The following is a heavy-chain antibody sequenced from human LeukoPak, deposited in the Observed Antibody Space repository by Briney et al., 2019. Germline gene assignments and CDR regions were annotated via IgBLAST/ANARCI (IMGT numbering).Heavy chain of an antibody. Sequence: ASVKVSCKASGYTFTSYDINWVRQATGQGLEWMGWMNPNSGNTGYAQKFQGRVTMTRNTSISTAHMELSSLRSEDTAVYYCARGRAWSSSFDYWGQGTLVTVSS. D-gene: IGHD6-6*01. CDR3: ARGRAWSSSFDY. CDR1: GYTFTSYD. V-gene: IGHV1-8*01. J-gene: IGHJ4*02. CDR2: MNPNSGNT.